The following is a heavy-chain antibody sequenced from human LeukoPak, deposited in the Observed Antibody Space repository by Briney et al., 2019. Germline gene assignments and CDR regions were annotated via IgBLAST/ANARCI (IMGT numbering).Heavy chain of an antibody. D-gene: IGHD6-6*01. CDR3: ARERELEYYFDY. CDR1: GGSISSGSYY. V-gene: IGHV4-61*02. CDR2: IYTSGST. J-gene: IGHJ4*02. Sequence: PSETLSLTCTVSGGSISSGSYYWSWIRQPAGKGLEWIGRIYTSGSTNYNPSLKSRVTISVDTSKNQFSLKLSSVTAADTAVYYCARERELEYYFDYWGQGTLVTVSS.